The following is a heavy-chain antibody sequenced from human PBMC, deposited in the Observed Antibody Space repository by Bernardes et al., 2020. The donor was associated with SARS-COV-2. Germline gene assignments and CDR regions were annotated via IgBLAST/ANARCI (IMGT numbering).Heavy chain of an antibody. J-gene: IGHJ6*02. D-gene: IGHD6-19*01. CDR2: IYDRGSP. CDR3: TTSVAGSYYYGMDV. CDR1: GGSISSYS. V-gene: IGHV4-59*01. Sequence: SEPLSLTCSVSGGSISSYSWSWIRQPPGKGLEWIGYIYDRGSPNYNPSLKSRVTISVDTSKNQFSLKLSSVTAADTAVYYCTTSVAGSYYYGMDVWGQGTTVTVSS.